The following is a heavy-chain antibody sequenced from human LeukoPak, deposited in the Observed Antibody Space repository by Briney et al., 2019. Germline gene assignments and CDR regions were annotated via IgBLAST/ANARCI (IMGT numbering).Heavy chain of an antibody. CDR1: GGTFSCYA. J-gene: IGHJ4*02. CDR3: ARDTNYYDSIGFIT. Sequence: SVKVSCKASGGTFSCYAISWVRQAPGQGLEWMGRIIPILGIANYAQKFQGRVTITADKSTSTAYMELSSLRSEDTAVYYCARDTNYYDSIGFITWGQGTLVTVSS. V-gene: IGHV1-69*04. D-gene: IGHD3-22*01. CDR2: IIPILGIA.